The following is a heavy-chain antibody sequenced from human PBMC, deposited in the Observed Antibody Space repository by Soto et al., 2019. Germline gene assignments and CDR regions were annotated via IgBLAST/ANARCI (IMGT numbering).Heavy chain of an antibody. CDR1: GYTFTSYD. Sequence: GASVKVSCKASGYTFTSYDINWVRQATGQGLEWMGWMNPNSGNTGYAQKFQGRVTMTRNTSISTAYMELSSLRSEDTAVYYCARGGGGYSGYDYAPRYYGMDVWGQGTTVTVSS. CDR2: MNPNSGNT. J-gene: IGHJ6*02. CDR3: ARGGGGYSGYDYAPRYYGMDV. V-gene: IGHV1-8*01. D-gene: IGHD5-12*01.